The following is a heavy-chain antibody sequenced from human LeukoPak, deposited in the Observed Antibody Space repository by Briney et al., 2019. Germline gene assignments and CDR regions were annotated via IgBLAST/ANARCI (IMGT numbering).Heavy chain of an antibody. CDR2: ISNSGSTI. D-gene: IGHD6-6*01. Sequence: GGSLRLSCAASGFTFSDHYMTWIRQAPGKGLEWVSYISNSGSTIKYADAVKGRFTISRDNAKNSLYLQMNSLSAEDTAVYYCTRDPRVVDYWGQGTLVTVSS. CDR3: TRDPRVVDY. CDR1: GFTFSDHY. V-gene: IGHV3-11*01. J-gene: IGHJ4*02.